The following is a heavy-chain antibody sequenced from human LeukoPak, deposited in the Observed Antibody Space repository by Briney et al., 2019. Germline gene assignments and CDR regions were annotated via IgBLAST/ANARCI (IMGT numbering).Heavy chain of an antibody. Sequence: SETLSLTCAVYGGSFSGYYWYWIRQPPGKGLEWIGEINHSGSTNYNPPLKSRVTISVDTSKNQFSLRLRSVTAADTAVYYCARGTHWFDPWGQGTLVTVSS. CDR2: INHSGST. J-gene: IGHJ5*02. CDR1: GGSFSGYY. CDR3: ARGTHWFDP. V-gene: IGHV4-34*01. D-gene: IGHD2-15*01.